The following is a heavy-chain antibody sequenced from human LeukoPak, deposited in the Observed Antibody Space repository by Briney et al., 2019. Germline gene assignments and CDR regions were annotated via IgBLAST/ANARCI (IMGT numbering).Heavy chain of an antibody. CDR1: GFTFSSYG. CDR3: AKDPYYDILTGYSQGTAFDI. D-gene: IGHD3-9*01. CDR2: ISYDGSNK. J-gene: IGHJ3*02. V-gene: IGHV3-30*18. Sequence: GGSLRLSCAASGFTFSSYGMHWVRQAPGKGLEWVAVISYDGSNKYYADSVKGRFTISRDNSKNTLYLQMNSLRAEDTAVYYCAKDPYYDILTGYSQGTAFDIWGQGTMATVSS.